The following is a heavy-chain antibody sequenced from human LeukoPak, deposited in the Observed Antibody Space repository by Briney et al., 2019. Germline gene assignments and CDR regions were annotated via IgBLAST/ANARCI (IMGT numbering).Heavy chain of an antibody. CDR1: GFTFSNYA. Sequence: VGSLRLSCAASGFTFSNYAMSWVRQAPGKGLEWVSGITGSGGSTNYADSVKGRFTISRDNSKNTLYLQMSGLRAEDTAVYYCTGGGWSTDAFDIWGQGTMVTVSS. J-gene: IGHJ3*02. V-gene: IGHV3-23*01. CDR2: ITGSGGST. D-gene: IGHD6-19*01. CDR3: TGGGWSTDAFDI.